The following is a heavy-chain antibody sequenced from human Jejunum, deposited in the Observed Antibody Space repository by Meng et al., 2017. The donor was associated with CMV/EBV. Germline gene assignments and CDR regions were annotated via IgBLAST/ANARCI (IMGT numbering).Heavy chain of an antibody. Sequence: DSIISSAYYWGWIRQSPAKGLEWIGSIYYSGSTYYKSSLRSRVTISVDTSKKQFSLKLKFVTAADTAVYYCATHKWEPKSDPMDYWGQGTLVTVSS. CDR3: ATHKWEPKSDPMDY. CDR1: DSIISSAYY. J-gene: IGHJ4*02. V-gene: IGHV4-39*01. CDR2: IYYSGST. D-gene: IGHD1-26*01.